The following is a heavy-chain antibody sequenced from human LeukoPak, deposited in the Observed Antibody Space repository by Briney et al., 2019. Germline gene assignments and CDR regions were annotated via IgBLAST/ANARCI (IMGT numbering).Heavy chain of an antibody. CDR2: IWYDGTTK. V-gene: IGHV3-33*01. D-gene: IGHD6-13*01. J-gene: IGHJ2*01. Sequence: GGSLRLSCAASGFTFDKYGMDWVRQAPGKGLEWVAVIWYDGTTKFYADSVKGRFTISRDNSKNTLSLQMDSLRAEDTAVYYCARWPIASSWHYYFDLWGRGTLVSVSS. CDR1: GFTFDKYG. CDR3: ARWPIASSWHYYFDL.